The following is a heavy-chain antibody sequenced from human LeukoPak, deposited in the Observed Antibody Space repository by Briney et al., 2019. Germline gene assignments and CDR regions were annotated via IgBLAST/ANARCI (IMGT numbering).Heavy chain of an antibody. D-gene: IGHD2-15*01. J-gene: IGHJ4*02. Sequence: SETLSLTCTVSGGSISSYYWSWIRQPPGKGLEWIGYIYYSGSTNYNPSLKSRVTISVDTSKNQFSLKLSSVTAAGTAVYYCARDPGYCSGGSCYFDYWGQGTLVTVSS. CDR2: IYYSGST. V-gene: IGHV4-59*01. CDR3: ARDPGYCSGGSCYFDY. CDR1: GGSISSYY.